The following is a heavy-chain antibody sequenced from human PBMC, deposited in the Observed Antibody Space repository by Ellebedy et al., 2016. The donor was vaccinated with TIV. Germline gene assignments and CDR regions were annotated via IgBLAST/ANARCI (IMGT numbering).Heavy chain of an antibody. CDR1: GYTFTSYG. D-gene: IGHD1-14*01. V-gene: IGHV1-2*02. J-gene: IGHJ4*02. CDR2: INSDSGGT. Sequence: ASVKVSXXASGYTFTSYGISWVRQAPGQGLEWMGWINSDSGGTNYAQKFQGRVTMTRDTSISTAYMELSRLRSDDTAVYYCARDYRNCPCYWGQGTLVTVSS. CDR3: ARDYRNCPCY.